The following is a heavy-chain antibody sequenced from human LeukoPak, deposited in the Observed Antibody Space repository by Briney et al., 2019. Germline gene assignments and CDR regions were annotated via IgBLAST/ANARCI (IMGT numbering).Heavy chain of an antibody. D-gene: IGHD3-10*01. V-gene: IGHV3-7*03. CDR2: IKQDGSEK. J-gene: IGHJ5*02. CDR1: GFTFSSYW. CDR3: ARVRYYGSGSYSNLWFDP. Sequence: GGSLRLSCATSGFTFSSYWMSWVREAPGKGLEWVANIKQDGSEKYYVDSVKGRFTISRDNAKNSLYLQMNSLRAEDTAVYYCARVRYYGSGSYSNLWFDPWGQGTLVTVSS.